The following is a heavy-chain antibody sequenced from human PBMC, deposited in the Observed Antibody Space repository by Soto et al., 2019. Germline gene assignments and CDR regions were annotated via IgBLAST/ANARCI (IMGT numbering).Heavy chain of an antibody. CDR2: ISSSGSTI. CDR1: WFTFRDYY. J-gene: IGHJ5*02. CDR3: ARDQIRFLEWFPWFDP. D-gene: IGHD3-3*01. Sequence: GGLGLSCSASWFTFRDYYISWVRPAPGKGLEWVSYISSSGSTIYYADSVKGRFTISRDNAKNSLYLQMNSLRAEDTAVYYCARDQIRFLEWFPWFDPWGQGTLVTVSS. V-gene: IGHV3-11*01.